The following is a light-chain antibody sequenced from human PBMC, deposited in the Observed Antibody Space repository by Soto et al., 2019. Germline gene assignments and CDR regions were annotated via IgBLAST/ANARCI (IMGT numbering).Light chain of an antibody. CDR2: DVS. J-gene: IGLJ2*01. CDR3: SSYTSSSTRVL. V-gene: IGLV2-14*01. Sequence: QSALTQPASVSGSPGQSITISCTGTSSDVGGYNFVSWYQQRPGKAPKVMIYDVSNRPSGVSNRFSGSKSGNTASLTISGLQAEDEADYYCSSYTSSSTRVLFGGGTKLTVL. CDR1: SSDVGGYNF.